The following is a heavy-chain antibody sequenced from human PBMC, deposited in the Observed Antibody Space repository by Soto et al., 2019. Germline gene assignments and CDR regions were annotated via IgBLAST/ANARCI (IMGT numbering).Heavy chain of an antibody. CDR2: IIPIFGTG. V-gene: IGHV1-69*01. CDR3: ARSYQVVAASPSSYYYGMDI. CDR1: GGTFSSYI. J-gene: IGHJ6*02. Sequence: QVQLVQSGAEVKRPGSWVKVSCKSSGGTFSSYIISWVRRAPGQGLEWMGGIIPIFGTGNYAQKFQGRVTITADESTSTAYMELSSLRSEDTAVYYCARSYQVVAASPSSYYYGMDIWGQGTTVTVSS. D-gene: IGHD2-15*01.